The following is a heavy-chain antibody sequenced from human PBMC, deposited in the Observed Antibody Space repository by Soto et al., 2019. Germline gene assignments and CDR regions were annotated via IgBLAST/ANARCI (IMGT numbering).Heavy chain of an antibody. CDR1: GYRFSSHW. J-gene: IGHJ3*02. CDR3: ARSRIVGASDSFDI. CDR2: IYPGDSDT. D-gene: IGHD1-26*01. Sequence: GESLKIFRKGPGYRFSSHWIAWVRQRPGKGLEWMGLIYPGDSDTRYSPPFQGQVTISADKSINTAHLQWSGLKASDTAMYYCARSRIVGASDSFDIWGQGTMVTVSS. V-gene: IGHV5-51*01.